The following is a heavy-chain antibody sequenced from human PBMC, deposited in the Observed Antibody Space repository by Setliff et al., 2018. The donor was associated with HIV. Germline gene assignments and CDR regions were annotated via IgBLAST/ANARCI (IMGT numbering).Heavy chain of an antibody. D-gene: IGHD3-3*01. CDR2: INHSGNT. CDR3: ARGALSLTMTKLLSFFDT. Sequence: SETLSLTCAVFGGSFSGHYWSWIRQPPGKGLEYIGEINHSGNTNYNLSLKSRVIISVDTSKNHVFLKLTSVTAADTAVYYCARGALSLTMTKLLSFFDTWGQGTLVTVTS. V-gene: IGHV4-34*01. J-gene: IGHJ4*02. CDR1: GGSFSGHY.